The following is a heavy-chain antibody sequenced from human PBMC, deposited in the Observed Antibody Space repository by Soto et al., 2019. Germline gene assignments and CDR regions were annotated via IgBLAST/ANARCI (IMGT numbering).Heavy chain of an antibody. V-gene: IGHV3-30*18. CDR1: GFTFSSYG. D-gene: IGHD1-26*01. J-gene: IGHJ4*02. Sequence: QVQLVESGGGVVQPGRSLRLSCAASGFTFSSYGMHWVRQAPGKGLEWVAVISYDGSNKYYADSVKGRFTIPRDNSKNTLYLQMNSLRAEDTAVYYCAKGRWELLLAFDYWGQGTLVTVSS. CDR3: AKGRWELLLAFDY. CDR2: ISYDGSNK.